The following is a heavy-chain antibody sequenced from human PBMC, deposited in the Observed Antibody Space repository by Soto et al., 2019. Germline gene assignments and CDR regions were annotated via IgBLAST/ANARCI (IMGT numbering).Heavy chain of an antibody. D-gene: IGHD3-16*01. J-gene: IGHJ4*02. CDR2: VFHSGDT. V-gene: IGHV4-4*02. CDR3: ARKAWVRFDF. Sequence: SETLSLTCAVSGAPISGSVWWTWVRQPPGKGLEWIGEVFHSGDTYYNPSLKSRLTMSVDTSRSQFSLELHSVTAADTAVYYCARKAWVRFDFWGQGALVTVSS. CDR1: GAPISGSVW.